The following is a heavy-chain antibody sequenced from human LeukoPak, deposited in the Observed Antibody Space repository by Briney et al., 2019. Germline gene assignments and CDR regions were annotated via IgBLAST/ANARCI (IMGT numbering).Heavy chain of an antibody. V-gene: IGHV3-7*01. Sequence: GGSLRLSCAASGFTFSSYAMSWVRQAPGKGLEWVANIKKDGSEKYYVDSVKGRFTISRDNAKNSLYLQMNSLSAEDTAVYYCARDRTYYYDSRGDYFDYWGQGTLVTVSS. D-gene: IGHD3-22*01. CDR1: GFTFSSYA. CDR2: IKKDGSEK. J-gene: IGHJ4*02. CDR3: ARDRTYYYDSRGDYFDY.